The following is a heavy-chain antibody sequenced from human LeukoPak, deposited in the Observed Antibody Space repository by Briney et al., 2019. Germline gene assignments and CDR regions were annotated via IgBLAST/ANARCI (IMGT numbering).Heavy chain of an antibody. Sequence: ASVKVSCKASGYTFTGYYMHWVRQAPGQGLELMVWINPNSGGTDYAQKFQGRVTMTRDTSITTAYMELSRLKSDDTAVYYCARDLEVAAVDLGLDPWGQGTLVTVSS. CDR1: GYTFTGYY. CDR2: INPNSGGT. J-gene: IGHJ5*02. CDR3: ARDLEVAAVDLGLDP. D-gene: IGHD6-13*01. V-gene: IGHV1-2*02.